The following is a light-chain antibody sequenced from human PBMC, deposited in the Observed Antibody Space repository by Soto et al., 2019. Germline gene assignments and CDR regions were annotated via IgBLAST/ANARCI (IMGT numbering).Light chain of an antibody. CDR2: HAS. CDR1: QSMYNN. CDR3: QQYNNWPPT. J-gene: IGKJ4*01. V-gene: IGKV3-15*01. Sequence: EIVMTQSPATLSVSPGERATLSCRASQSMYNNLAWYQQKPGQAPRLLIYHASARATGIPARFSGSGSGTEFTLAISSLQSEAFAVYYCQQYNNWPPTFGGGTKVVI.